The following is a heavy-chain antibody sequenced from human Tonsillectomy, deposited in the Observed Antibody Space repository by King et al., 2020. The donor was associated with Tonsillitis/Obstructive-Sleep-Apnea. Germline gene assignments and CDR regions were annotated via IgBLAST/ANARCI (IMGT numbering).Heavy chain of an antibody. CDR3: AREVVSVVGVASYCMDV. Sequence: LQLQESGPGLVKPSETLSLTCTVSGDSISSDYWNWIRQPPGKGLEWIGYIYNSGSTNYNPSLKSRVTISVDTTKNQFSLKLSSVTAADTAVYYCAREVVSVVGVASYCMDVWGQGTTVTVSS. D-gene: IGHD2-15*01. J-gene: IGHJ6*02. V-gene: IGHV4-59*01. CDR2: IYNSGST. CDR1: GDSISSDY.